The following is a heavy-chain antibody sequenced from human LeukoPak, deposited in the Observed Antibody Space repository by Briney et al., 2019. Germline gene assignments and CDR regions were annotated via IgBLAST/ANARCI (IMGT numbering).Heavy chain of an antibody. J-gene: IGHJ4*02. CDR2: ISYDGSNK. CDR1: GFTFSSYA. CDR3: ARSKDAGSSSSPADY. V-gene: IGHV3-30*04. D-gene: IGHD6-6*01. Sequence: GGSLRLSCAASGFTFSSYAMHWVRQAPGKGLEWVAVISYDGSNKYYADSVKGRFTISRDNSKNTLYLQMNSLRAEDTAVYYCARSKDAGSSSSPADYWGQGTLVTVSS.